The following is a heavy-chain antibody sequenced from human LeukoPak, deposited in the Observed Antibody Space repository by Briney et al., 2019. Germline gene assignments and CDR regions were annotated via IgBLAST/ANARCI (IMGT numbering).Heavy chain of an antibody. CDR1: GGSISRSDHY. CDR3: ARRDGGSSTVPIYWFDS. V-gene: IGHV4-30-4*01. CDR2: IYYNGIT. Sequence: SETLSLTCSVSGGSISRSDHYWSWIRQPPGKGLEWIGNIYYNGITYYNPSLKSRVTMSVDTSQNQFSLKLNSVTATDTAVYYCARRDGGSSTVPIYWFDSWGQGTLVTVSS. D-gene: IGHD4-17*01. J-gene: IGHJ5*01.